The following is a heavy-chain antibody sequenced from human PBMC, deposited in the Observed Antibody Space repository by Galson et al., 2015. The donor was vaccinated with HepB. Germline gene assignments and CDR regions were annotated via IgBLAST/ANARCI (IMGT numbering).Heavy chain of an antibody. CDR2: IDWDDDK. V-gene: IGHV2-70*04. CDR3: ARDADAGAFDI. CDR1: GFSLSTSGMR. Sequence: PALVKPTQTLTLTFTFSGFSLSTSGMRVSWIRQPPGKALEWLARIDWDDDKFYSTSLKTRLTISKDTSKNQVVLTMSNMDPVDTATYYCARDADAGAFDIWGQGTMVTVSS. J-gene: IGHJ3*02.